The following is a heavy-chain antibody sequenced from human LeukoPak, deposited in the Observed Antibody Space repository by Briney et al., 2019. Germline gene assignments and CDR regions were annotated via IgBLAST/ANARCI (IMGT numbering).Heavy chain of an antibody. D-gene: IGHD4-17*01. Sequence: ASVKVSCKASGYTFTGYYMHWVRQAPGQGLEWMGWINPNSGGTNYAQKFQGRVTMTRDTSINTAYMELRNLKSDDTAVYYCARAEISVTTGDFDSWAQGTLVTVSS. CDR1: GYTFTGYY. CDR2: INPNSGGT. V-gene: IGHV1-2*02. CDR3: ARAEISVTTGDFDS. J-gene: IGHJ4*02.